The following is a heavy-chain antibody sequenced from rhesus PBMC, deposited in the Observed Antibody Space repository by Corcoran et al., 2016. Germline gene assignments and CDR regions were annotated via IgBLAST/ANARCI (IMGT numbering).Heavy chain of an antibody. CDR1: GQSINSGCS. D-gene: IGHD2-39*01. J-gene: IGHJ4*01. Sequence: QVQLLESGPGLVKPSETLSLTCAVSGQSINSGCSWPWVRQFPGGGLEWIGYIGGNGATNYNPSLKSRVTFSKDTSKTQFSLELNSVTAADTAVYYCATDRGCWRDVVYWGPGVLVIVSS. CDR3: ATDRGCWRDVVY. CDR2: IGGNGAT. V-gene: IGHV4-127*01.